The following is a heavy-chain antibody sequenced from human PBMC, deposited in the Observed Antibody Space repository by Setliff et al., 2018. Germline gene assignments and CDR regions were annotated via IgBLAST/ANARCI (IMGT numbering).Heavy chain of an antibody. Sequence: SETLSLTCTVSGGPFSGASIWSWIRQPPGKGLEWIVSVPKGGTPKYNGSLESRVTIFVDTSKNQFSLSLTSVTAADTAVYYCARMSGFQYIDVWGKGTTVTVSS. D-gene: IGHD3-3*01. CDR2: VPKGGTP. V-gene: IGHV4-38-2*02. CDR3: ARMSGFQYIDV. CDR1: GGPFSGASI. J-gene: IGHJ6*03.